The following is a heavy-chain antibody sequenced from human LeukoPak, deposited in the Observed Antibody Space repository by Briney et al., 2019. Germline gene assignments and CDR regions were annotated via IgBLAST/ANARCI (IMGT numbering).Heavy chain of an antibody. J-gene: IGHJ4*02. CDR3: ARPLNYYDSSGYYGGEYY. CDR2: FDPEDGET. CDR1: GYTLTELS. D-gene: IGHD3-22*01. V-gene: IGHV1-24*01. Sequence: ASVKVSCKVSGYTLTELSMHWVRQAPGKGLEWMGGFDPEDGETIYAQKFQGRVTMTEDTSTDTAYMELSSLRSEDTAVYYCARPLNYYDSSGYYGGEYYWGQGTLVTVSS.